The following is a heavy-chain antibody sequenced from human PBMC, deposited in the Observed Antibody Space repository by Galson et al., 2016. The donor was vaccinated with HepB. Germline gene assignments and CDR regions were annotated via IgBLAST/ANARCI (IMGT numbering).Heavy chain of an antibody. V-gene: IGHV4-39*01. J-gene: IGHJ4*02. D-gene: IGHD3-10*01. CDR1: GGSISSSSYY. Sequence: ETLSLTCTVSGGSISSSSYYWGWIRQPPGKGLEWIGSIYYSESTYYNPSLQSRVTISVDTSKNQFSLKLSSVTAADTALFYCARHNTKGVLLPNYYFDYWGQGTLVTVSS. CDR3: ARHNTKGVLLPNYYFDY. CDR2: IYYSEST.